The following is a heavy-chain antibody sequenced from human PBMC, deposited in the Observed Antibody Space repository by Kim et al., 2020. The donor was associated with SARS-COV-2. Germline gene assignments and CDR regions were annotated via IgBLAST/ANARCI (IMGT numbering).Heavy chain of an antibody. Sequence: YYSTSLKTRLTISKDTSKNQVVLTMTNMDPVDTATYYCARMMAGIAAADYWGQGTLVTVSS. V-gene: IGHV2-70*01. CDR3: ARMMAGIAAADY. J-gene: IGHJ4*02. D-gene: IGHD6-13*01.